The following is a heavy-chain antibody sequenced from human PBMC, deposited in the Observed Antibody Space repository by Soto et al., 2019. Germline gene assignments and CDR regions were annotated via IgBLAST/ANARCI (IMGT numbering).Heavy chain of an antibody. CDR1: GFTVSSNY. V-gene: IGHV3-66*01. Sequence: GGSLRLSCAASGFTVSSNYMSWVREAPGKGLEWVSVIYSGGSTYYADSVKGRFTISRDNSKNTLYLQMNSLRAEDTAVYYCARDRADFWSGYLHEYWGQGTLVTDAS. J-gene: IGHJ4*02. CDR2: IYSGGST. CDR3: ARDRADFWSGYLHEY. D-gene: IGHD3-3*01.